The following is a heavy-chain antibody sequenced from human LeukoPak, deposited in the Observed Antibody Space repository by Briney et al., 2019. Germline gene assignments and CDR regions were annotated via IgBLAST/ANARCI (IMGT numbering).Heavy chain of an antibody. Sequence: GASVKVSCKASGYTFTSYGISWVRQAPGQGLEWMGWISAYNGNANYAQKLQGRVTMTTDTSTSTAYMELRSLRSEDTAVYYCARDQARGYGDFRRFDPWGQGTLVTVSP. CDR3: ARDQARGYGDFRRFDP. CDR2: ISAYNGNA. D-gene: IGHD4-17*01. CDR1: GYTFTSYG. J-gene: IGHJ5*02. V-gene: IGHV1-18*01.